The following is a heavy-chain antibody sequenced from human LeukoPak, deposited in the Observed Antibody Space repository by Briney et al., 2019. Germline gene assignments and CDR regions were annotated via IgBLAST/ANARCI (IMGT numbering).Heavy chain of an antibody. D-gene: IGHD1-1*01. CDR2: NYYNGNT. Sequence: SETLSLTCNVSGGSISGHYWNWIRQSPGKGLEWIGYNYYNGNTKYNPSLSSRVIISLDTSNEQFSLKMTSVTAADTAVYFCARENFKVYWKGFDIWGQGTMVTVSS. J-gene: IGHJ3*02. CDR1: GGSISGHY. CDR3: ARENFKVYWKGFDI. V-gene: IGHV4-59*11.